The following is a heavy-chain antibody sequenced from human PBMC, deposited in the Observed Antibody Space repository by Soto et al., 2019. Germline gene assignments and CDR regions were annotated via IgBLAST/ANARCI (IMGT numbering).Heavy chain of an antibody. CDR3: ARSPLGYSYGTAYYYYGMDV. CDR2: IYSGGST. D-gene: IGHD5-18*01. Sequence: GGSLRLSCAASGFTVSSNYMSWVRQAPGKGLEWVSVIYSGGSTYYADSVKGRFTISRDNSKNTLYLQMNSLRAEDTAVYYCARSPLGYSYGTAYYYYGMDVWGQGTTVTVSS. CDR1: GFTVSSNY. V-gene: IGHV3-53*01. J-gene: IGHJ6*02.